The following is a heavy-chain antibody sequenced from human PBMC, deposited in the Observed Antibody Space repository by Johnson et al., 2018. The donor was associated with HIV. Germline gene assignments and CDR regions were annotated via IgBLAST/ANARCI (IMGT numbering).Heavy chain of an antibody. CDR3: ARDRKWVAARSGDAFDI. CDR1: GFTFSSYW. Sequence: VQLVESVGGLVQPGGSLRLSCAVSGFTFSSYWMHWVRQAPGKGLVWVSRINSDGSSTRYADSVKGRFTISRDNAKNTLYLQMNSLRAEDTAVYYCARDRKWVAARSGDAFDIWGQGTMVTVSS. J-gene: IGHJ3*02. CDR2: INSDGSST. D-gene: IGHD6-6*01. V-gene: IGHV3-74*01.